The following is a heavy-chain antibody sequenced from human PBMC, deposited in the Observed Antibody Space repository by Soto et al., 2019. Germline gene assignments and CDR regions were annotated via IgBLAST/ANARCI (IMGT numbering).Heavy chain of an antibody. CDR3: GRRYYFDTGGYSSLVGRGFDP. Sequence: SETLSLTCTVSGGSMSSYYWSWIRQPPGMGLEWIGYIYYSGTTNYNPSLKSRVTISVDTSKNQFSLQLSSVTPADTAVYYCGRRYYFDTGGYSSLVGRGFDPWGQGTLVTVS. D-gene: IGHD3-22*01. J-gene: IGHJ5*02. CDR1: GGSMSSYY. V-gene: IGHV4-59*01. CDR2: IYYSGTT.